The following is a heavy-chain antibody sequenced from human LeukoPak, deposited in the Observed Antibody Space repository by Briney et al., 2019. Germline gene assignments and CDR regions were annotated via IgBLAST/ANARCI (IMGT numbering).Heavy chain of an antibody. Sequence: ASVKVSCKASGGTFSNYGISWVRQAPGQGLEWMGGIIPIFGTAKYAQKFQGRVTITADESTTTAYMELSSLRYEDTAMYYCARGGGVAASVNWFDPWGQGALVTVSS. CDR1: GGTFSNYG. CDR2: IIPIFGTA. V-gene: IGHV1-69*13. D-gene: IGHD6-13*01. CDR3: ARGGGVAASVNWFDP. J-gene: IGHJ5*02.